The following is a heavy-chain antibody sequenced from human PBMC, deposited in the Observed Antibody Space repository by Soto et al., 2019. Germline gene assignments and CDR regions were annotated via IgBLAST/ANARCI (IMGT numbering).Heavy chain of an antibody. CDR2: ITSIGTTI. D-gene: IGHD2-21*01. CDR1: GFTFSNYE. J-gene: IGHJ4*02. CDR3: ARGNSPVNIY. V-gene: IGHV3-48*03. Sequence: VGSLRLSCAASGFTFSNYEMNWVRQAPGKGLEWISYITSIGTTIYYADSVKGRFTISRDNSKNSLYLHMNNLRAEDTAVYYCARGNSPVNIYWGQGTLVTVSS.